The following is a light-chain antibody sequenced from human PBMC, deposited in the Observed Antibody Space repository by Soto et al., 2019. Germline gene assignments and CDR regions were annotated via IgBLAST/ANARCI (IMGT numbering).Light chain of an antibody. Sequence: DIQMTQSPSSLSASVGDTVTITCRASQSIRSYLNWYQQKPGKAPNLLIYAATSLQSGVPSRFSGSGSGTDFTLTISSLQADDFATYYCQQSYSSPRTFGPGTKVDLK. J-gene: IGKJ3*01. V-gene: IGKV1-39*01. CDR2: AAT. CDR1: QSIRSY. CDR3: QQSYSSPRT.